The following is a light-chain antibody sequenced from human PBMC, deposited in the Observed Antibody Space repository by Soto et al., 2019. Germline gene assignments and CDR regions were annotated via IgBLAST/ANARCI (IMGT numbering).Light chain of an antibody. CDR2: GAS. CDR1: QSVSSSY. V-gene: IGKV3-20*01. J-gene: IGKJ5*01. Sequence: EIVLTQSPGTLSLSPGERATLSCRASQSVSSSYLAWYQQKPGQAPRLLIYGASSRATGIPDRFSGSGYGTYFTLTISRLEPEDFAVYYCQQYGSSPLVTFGQGTRLEIK. CDR3: QQYGSSPLVT.